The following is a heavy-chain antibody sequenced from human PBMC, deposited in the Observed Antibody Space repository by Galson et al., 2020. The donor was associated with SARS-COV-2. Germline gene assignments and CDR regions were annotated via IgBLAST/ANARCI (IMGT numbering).Heavy chain of an antibody. CDR1: GGSIRSSSGYF. V-gene: IGHV4-39*01. D-gene: IGHD1-26*01. CDR3: ARLGHEWGAPQFDP. CDR2: INYIGTT. Sequence: SETLSLTCTVSGGSIRSSSGYFWGWVRPAPAKGLEWIATINYIGTTYYNPSLESRVSISADMSRNQFSLKVNDVTAADTAIFYCARLGHEWGAPQFDPWGQGTLVIVSS. J-gene: IGHJ5*02.